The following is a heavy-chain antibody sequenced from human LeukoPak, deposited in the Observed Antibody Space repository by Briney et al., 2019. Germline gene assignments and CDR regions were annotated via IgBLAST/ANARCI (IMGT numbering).Heavy chain of an antibody. V-gene: IGHV1-46*01. Sequence: ASVKVSCKASGYTFTSYYMNWVRQPPAQGLEWMGIINPSGGSTSYAQKFQGRVTMTRDTSTGKVYMEVSSLRSEDTAVYYCARGMRTGTFFIWGQGTLVTVSS. CDR3: ARGMRTGTFFI. CDR2: INPSGGST. CDR1: GYTFTSYY. J-gene: IGHJ4*02. D-gene: IGHD1-7*01.